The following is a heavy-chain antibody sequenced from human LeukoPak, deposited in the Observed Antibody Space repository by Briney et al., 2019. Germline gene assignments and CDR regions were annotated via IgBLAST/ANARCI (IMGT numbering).Heavy chain of an antibody. CDR2: IYYSGST. J-gene: IGHJ5*02. Sequence: SETLSLTCTVSGGSISSSSYYWGWIRQPPGKGLEWIGSIYYSGSTYYNPSLKSRVTISVDTSKNQFSLKLSSVTAADTAVYYCARDRRYYYGSGGAWGQGTLVTVSS. D-gene: IGHD3-10*01. CDR1: GGSISSSSYY. V-gene: IGHV4-39*07. CDR3: ARDRRYYYGSGGA.